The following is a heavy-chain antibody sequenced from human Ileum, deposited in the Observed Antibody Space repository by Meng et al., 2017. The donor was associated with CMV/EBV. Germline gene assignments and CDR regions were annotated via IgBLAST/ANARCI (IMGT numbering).Heavy chain of an antibody. Sequence: QGPLQQWGAGPLKPSETLSLTCAVFGGSFTDYYWTWFRQSPGKGLEWIGENTHSGRAYYSSSLTGRATISVDMSKYQFSLKLPSVTAADTAIYYCARGLASGWPDYWGQGTLVTVSS. CDR3: ARGLASGWPDY. CDR2: NTHSGRA. D-gene: IGHD3-10*01. J-gene: IGHJ4*02. V-gene: IGHV4-34*01. CDR1: GGSFTDYY.